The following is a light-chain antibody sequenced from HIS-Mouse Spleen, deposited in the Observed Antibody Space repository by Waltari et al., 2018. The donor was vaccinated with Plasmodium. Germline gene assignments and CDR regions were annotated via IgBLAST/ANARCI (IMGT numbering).Light chain of an antibody. Sequence: DIQMTQSPSSLSASVGDRVTITCRASQGISNYLAWYQQKPGKVPTLLIYAAFTLQSVVPSRFSRSGSWSYFTLTIVNLQPQDDAACYFQKYNRAAWTYLQGTKVEI. CDR2: AAF. CDR3: QKYNRAAWT. CDR1: QGISNY. V-gene: IGKV1-27*01. J-gene: IGKJ1*01.